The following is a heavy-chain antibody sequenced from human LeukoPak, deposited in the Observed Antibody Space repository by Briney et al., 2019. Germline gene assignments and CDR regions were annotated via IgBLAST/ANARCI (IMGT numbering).Heavy chain of an antibody. CDR2: ISGSGGNT. CDR3: AERTVTTFLGAFDI. V-gene: IGHV3-23*01. CDR1: GFTFSSYA. J-gene: IGHJ3*02. Sequence: GGSLRLSCATSGFTFSSYAMSWVRQAPGKGLEWVSAISGSGGNTHYADSVKGRFTISRDNFKNTLHLEMNSLRAEDTAVYYCAERTVTTFLGAFDIWGQGTMVTVSS. D-gene: IGHD4-17*01.